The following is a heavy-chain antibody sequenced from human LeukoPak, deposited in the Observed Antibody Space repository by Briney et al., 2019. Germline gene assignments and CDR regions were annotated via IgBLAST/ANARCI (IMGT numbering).Heavy chain of an antibody. Sequence: GASVTVSCTASGYTFTGYYMHWVRQAPGQGLEWMGWINPNSGGTNYAQKFQGWVTMTRDTSISTAYMELSRLRSDDTAVYYCARVGSSWDAVSYSDYWGQGTLVTVSS. CDR2: INPNSGGT. J-gene: IGHJ4*02. CDR3: ARVGSSWDAVSYSDY. V-gene: IGHV1-2*04. CDR1: GYTFTGYY. D-gene: IGHD6-13*01.